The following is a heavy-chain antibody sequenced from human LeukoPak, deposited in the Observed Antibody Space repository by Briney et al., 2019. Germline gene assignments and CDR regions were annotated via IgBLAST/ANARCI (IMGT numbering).Heavy chain of an antibody. V-gene: IGHV4-59*08. CDR1: GGSISSYY. J-gene: IGHJ3*02. CDR2: IYYSGST. D-gene: IGHD1-1*01. Sequence: SETLSLNCTVSGGSISSYYWSWIRQPPGKGLEWIGYIYYSGSTNYNPSLKSRVPISVDTSKNQFSLKLSSVTAADTAVYYCARGERAFDIWGQGTMVTVSS. CDR3: ARGERAFDI.